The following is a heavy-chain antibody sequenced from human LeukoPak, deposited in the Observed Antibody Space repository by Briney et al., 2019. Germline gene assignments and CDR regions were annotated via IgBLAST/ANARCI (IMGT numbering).Heavy chain of an antibody. D-gene: IGHD3-16*01. CDR2: ITSDGSST. CDR1: GFTFSSYS. J-gene: IGHJ3*02. Sequence: PGGSLRLSCAASGFTFSSYSMNWVRQAPGQGLVSVSRITSDGSSTAYADSVKGRFTISRDNAKSTLYLQMNSLRAEDTAVYYCVRDVPNYGALDIWGQGTMVTVSS. CDR3: VRDVPNYGALDI. V-gene: IGHV3-74*01.